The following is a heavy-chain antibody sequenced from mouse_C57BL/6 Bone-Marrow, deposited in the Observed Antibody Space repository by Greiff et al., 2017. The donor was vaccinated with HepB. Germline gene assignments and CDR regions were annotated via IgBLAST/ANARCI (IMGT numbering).Heavy chain of an antibody. J-gene: IGHJ2*01. D-gene: IGHD1-1*01. CDR3: ARLYGSSYPW. CDR1: GYTFTDYY. V-gene: IGHV1-26*01. CDR2: INPNNGGT. Sequence: EVQLQQSGPELVKPGASVKISCKASGYTFTDYYMNWVKQSHGKSLEWIGDINPNNGGTSYNQKFKGKATLTVDKSSSTAYMELRSLTSEDSAVYYCARLYGSSYPWWGQGTTLTVSS.